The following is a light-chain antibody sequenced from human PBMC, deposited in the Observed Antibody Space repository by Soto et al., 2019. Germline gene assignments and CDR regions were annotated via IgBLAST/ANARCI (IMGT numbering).Light chain of an antibody. CDR2: EGS. CDR3: CSYVGARTYV. J-gene: IGLJ1*01. Sequence: QSALTQPASVSGSPGQSITISCSGSISDVGSSGPVSWYQHHPGQVPKLIIYEGSRRPSGVSSRFSGSKTGNTASLTITGLQADDEANYYCCSYVGARTYVFGTGTKVTVL. V-gene: IGLV2-23*01. CDR1: ISDVGSSGP.